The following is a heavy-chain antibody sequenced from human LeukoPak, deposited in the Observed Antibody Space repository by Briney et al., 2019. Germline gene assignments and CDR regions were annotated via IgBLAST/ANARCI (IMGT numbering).Heavy chain of an antibody. J-gene: IGHJ3*02. D-gene: IGHD6-6*01. V-gene: IGHV1-2*02. CDR3: ARELGYSSSSIGGAFDI. CDR1: GYTFTCYY. CDR2: INPNSGGT. Sequence: ASVKVSCKASGYTFTCYYMHWVRQAPGQGLEWMGWINPNSGGTNYAQKFQGRVTMTRDTSISTAYMELSRLRSDDTAVYYCARELGYSSSSIGGAFDIWGQGTMVTVSS.